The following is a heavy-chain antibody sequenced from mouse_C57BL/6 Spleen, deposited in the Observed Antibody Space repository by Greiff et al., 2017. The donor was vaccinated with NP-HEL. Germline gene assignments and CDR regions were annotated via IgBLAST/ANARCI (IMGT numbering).Heavy chain of an antibody. CDR2: ISSGGDYI. J-gene: IGHJ2*01. Sequence: EVKLVESGEGLVKPGGSLKLSCAASGFTFSSYAMSWVRQTPEKRLEWVAYISSGGDYIYYADTVKGRFTISRDNARNTLYLQMSSLKSEDTAMYYCTRDEGILRFDYWGQGTTLTVSS. V-gene: IGHV5-9-1*02. D-gene: IGHD1-1*01. CDR3: TRDEGILRFDY. CDR1: GFTFSSYA.